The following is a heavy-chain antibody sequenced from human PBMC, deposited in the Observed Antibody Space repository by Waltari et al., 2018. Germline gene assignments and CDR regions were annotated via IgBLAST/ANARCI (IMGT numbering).Heavy chain of an antibody. D-gene: IGHD3-10*01. CDR2: IYHSGRT. CDR1: DYSISSGYY. CDR3: ARDRAFGSGKVYYYYYMDV. J-gene: IGHJ6*03. V-gene: IGHV4-38-2*02. Sequence: QVQLQESGPGLVKPSETLSLICTVSDYSISSGYYWGWIRQPPGKGLEWIGNIYHSGRTYYNPSLKSRVTVAVDTSKNQISLKLSSVTAADTAVYYCARDRAFGSGKVYYYYYMDVWGKGTTVTVSS.